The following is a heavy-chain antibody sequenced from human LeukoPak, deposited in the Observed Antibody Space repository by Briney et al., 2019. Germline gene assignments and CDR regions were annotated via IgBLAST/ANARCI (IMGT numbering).Heavy chain of an antibody. Sequence: GGSLRLSCAASGFTFSSYAMHWVRQAPGKGLEYVSAISSNGGSTYYANSVKGRFTISRGNSKNTLYLQMGSLRAEDMAVYYCARRPARLTIFGVSGMDVWGQGTTVTVSS. CDR1: GFTFSSYA. CDR3: ARRPARLTIFGVSGMDV. V-gene: IGHV3-64*01. CDR2: ISSNGGST. J-gene: IGHJ6*02. D-gene: IGHD3-3*01.